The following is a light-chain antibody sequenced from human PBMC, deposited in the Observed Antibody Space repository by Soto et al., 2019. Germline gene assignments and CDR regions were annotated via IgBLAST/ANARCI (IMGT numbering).Light chain of an antibody. Sequence: QSVLTQPPSASGTPGQRVTISCSGSSSNIGSNTVNWYQQLPGTAPKLLIYSNNQRPSGVPDRFSGSKSGTSASLAISGLQSEDEADYDCAAWDDSLNGRVLGTGTKLTVL. CDR2: SNN. CDR3: AAWDDSLNGRV. CDR1: SSNIGSNT. V-gene: IGLV1-44*01. J-gene: IGLJ1*01.